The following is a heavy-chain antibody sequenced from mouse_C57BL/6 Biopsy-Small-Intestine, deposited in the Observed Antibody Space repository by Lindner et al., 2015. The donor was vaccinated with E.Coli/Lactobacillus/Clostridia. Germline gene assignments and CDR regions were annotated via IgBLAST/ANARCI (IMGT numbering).Heavy chain of an antibody. J-gene: IGHJ1*01. CDR3: ARGVFDVLTGYYYYGMDV. CDR2: MNPNNSNT. D-gene: IGHD1-1*01. Sequence: SVKVSCKASGNTFSSYDFNWVRQATGQGPEWMGWMNPNNSNTGYARKFQGRITMTWDTSITTAYMELSSLRSEDTAVYYCARGVFDVLTGYYYYGMDVWGQGTTVTVSS. CDR1: GNTFSSYD. V-gene: IGHV1S55*01.